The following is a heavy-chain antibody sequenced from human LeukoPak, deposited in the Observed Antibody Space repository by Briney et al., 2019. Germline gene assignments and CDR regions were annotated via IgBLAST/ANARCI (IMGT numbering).Heavy chain of an antibody. D-gene: IGHD1-26*01. J-gene: IGHJ6*03. Sequence: ASVKVSCKASGYTFTGYYMHWVRQAPGQGLEWMGRINPNSGGTNYAQKFQGRVTMTRDTSISTAYMELSRLRSDDTAVYYCAREAGGSYYEGPYYYYYDMDVWGKGTTVTVSS. CDR3: AREAGGSYYEGPYYYYYDMDV. V-gene: IGHV1-2*06. CDR1: GYTFTGYY. CDR2: INPNSGGT.